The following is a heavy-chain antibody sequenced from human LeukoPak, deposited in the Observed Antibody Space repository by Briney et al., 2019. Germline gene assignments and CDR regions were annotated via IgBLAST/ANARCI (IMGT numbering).Heavy chain of an antibody. CDR1: GGTFSSYA. V-gene: IGHV1-69*13. CDR3: ARGVMIPLYFDY. Sequence: ASVKVSCKASGGTFSSYAISWVRQAPGQGLEWMGGIIPIFGTANYAQKFQGRVTITADESTSTAYMELSSLRSEDTAVYYCARGVMIPLYFDYWGQGTLVIVSS. CDR2: IIPIFGTA. D-gene: IGHD3-3*01. J-gene: IGHJ4*02.